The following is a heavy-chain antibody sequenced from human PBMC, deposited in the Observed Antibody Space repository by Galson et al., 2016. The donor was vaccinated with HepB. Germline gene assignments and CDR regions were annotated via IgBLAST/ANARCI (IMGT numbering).Heavy chain of an antibody. D-gene: IGHD2-15*01. CDR2: IYYSGST. CDR1: GGSISSSNYY. Sequence: ETLSLTCIASGGSISSSNYYWGWIRQPPGKGLAWIGSIYYSGSTYYNPSLKSRVTISIDTSKNQFSLKLSSVTAADTAVYYCAREVVVVAAPWAFDIWGQGTMVTVSS. CDR3: AREVVVVAAPWAFDI. V-gene: IGHV4-39*07. J-gene: IGHJ3*02.